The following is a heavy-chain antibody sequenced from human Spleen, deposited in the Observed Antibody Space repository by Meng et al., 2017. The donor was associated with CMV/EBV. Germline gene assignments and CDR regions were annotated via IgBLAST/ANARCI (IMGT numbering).Heavy chain of an antibody. CDR2: IIPRVGVT. Sequence: NHGISWVRRAPGLRPEWMGGIIPRVGVTNYAPKFQGRVKMTADESTHTIYMELSSLRSGDTAMYYCARDQYCTRTSCYTNDWYFDLWGRGTLVTVSS. J-gene: IGHJ2*01. CDR3: ARDQYCTRTSCYTNDWYFDL. D-gene: IGHD2-2*02. CDR1: NHG. V-gene: IGHV1-69*01.